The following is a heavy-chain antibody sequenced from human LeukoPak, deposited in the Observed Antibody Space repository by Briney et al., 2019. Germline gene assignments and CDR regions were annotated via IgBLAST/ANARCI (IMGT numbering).Heavy chain of an antibody. CDR1: GFTFSSYS. CDR2: ISSSRTDT. D-gene: IGHD2-2*01. CDR3: ARGPARAFDSHFDN. V-gene: IGHV3-21*01. Sequence: KPGGSLRLSCAASGFTFSSYSMNWIRQTPGKGLEWVSSISSSRTDTYYADSVEGRFTISRDNAEKSLYLQMNSLKAEDTAVYYCARGPARAFDSHFDNWGQGTLVTVSS. J-gene: IGHJ4*02.